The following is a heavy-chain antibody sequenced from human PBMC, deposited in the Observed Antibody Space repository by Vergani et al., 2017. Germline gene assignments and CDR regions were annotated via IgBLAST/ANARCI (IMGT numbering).Heavy chain of an antibody. CDR2: KWYDGNNK. D-gene: IGHD1-14*01. CDR1: GFTFNQYG. CDR3: ARDLRLFYNRFDP. Sequence: QVQLVESGGGVVQPGRSLSLSCAASGFTFNQYGMHWVRQAPGKGLEWVAVKWYDGNNKQYADSVKGRFTISRDNSKSTRYLHMNSLRDEDTDVYYCARDLRLFYNRFDPWGQGTLVTVSA. J-gene: IGHJ5*02. V-gene: IGHV3-33*08.